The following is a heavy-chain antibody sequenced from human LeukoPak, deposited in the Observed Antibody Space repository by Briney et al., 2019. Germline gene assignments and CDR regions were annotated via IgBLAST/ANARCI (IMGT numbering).Heavy chain of an antibody. Sequence: GGSLRLSCELSGFTFGSVAMYWVRQPPGKGLDWMGGIFGSGGSPNYEDSVRGRLTISRDNSKNTVYLKLNSLRAEDTAVYYCGNTTAEYSSGQKPAWPVDYWGQGTLVTVSS. CDR2: IFGSGGSP. CDR3: GNTTAEYSSGQKPAWPVDY. J-gene: IGHJ4*02. D-gene: IGHD6-19*01. CDR1: GFTFGSVA. V-gene: IGHV3-23*01.